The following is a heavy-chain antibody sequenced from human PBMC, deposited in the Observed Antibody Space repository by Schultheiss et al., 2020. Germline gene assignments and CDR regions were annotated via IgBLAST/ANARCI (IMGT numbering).Heavy chain of an antibody. CDR2: INHSGST. CDR1: GGSISSYY. V-gene: IGHV4-34*01. D-gene: IGHD5-24*01. J-gene: IGHJ6*03. Sequence: SETLSLTCTVSGGSISSYYWSWIRQPPGKGLEWIGEINHSGSTNYNPSLKSRVTISVDTSKNQFSLKLSSVTAADTAVYYCARGLGAPLQWAYYYCYMDVWGKGTTVTVSS. CDR3: ARGLGAPLQWAYYYCYMDV.